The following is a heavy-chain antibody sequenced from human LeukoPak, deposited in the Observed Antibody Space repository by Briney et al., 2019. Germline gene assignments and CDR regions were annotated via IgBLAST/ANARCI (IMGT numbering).Heavy chain of an antibody. D-gene: IGHD7-27*01. J-gene: IGHJ4*02. Sequence: GGSLRLSCAASGFTFSTYTMYWVRHPPGKRLEWVSIIGNNGGGIHYADSVKGRFTISRDNFKNALYLQMNSLRVEDTAVYYCAIDPNWGTHSWGQGVLVTVSS. CDR3: AIDPNWGTHS. CDR2: IGNNGGGI. V-gene: IGHV3-23*01. CDR1: GFTFSTYT.